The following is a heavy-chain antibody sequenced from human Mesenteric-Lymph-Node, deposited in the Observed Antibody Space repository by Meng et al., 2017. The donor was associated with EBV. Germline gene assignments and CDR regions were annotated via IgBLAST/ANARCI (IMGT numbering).Heavy chain of an antibody. CDR2: MYHSGVA. D-gene: IGHD3-9*01. Sequence: QLHLQESGSGLGKPSQTLSLTFPVSDGSISSGDYSWSWIRQPPGKGLEWIGTMYHSGVAYYSPSLHSRVTISLDTSKNQLSLELKSVTAADTAVYYCARELAGYNPNWFDPWGQGALVTVSS. V-gene: IGHV4-30-2*01. CDR3: ARELAGYNPNWFDP. J-gene: IGHJ5*02. CDR1: DGSISSGDYS.